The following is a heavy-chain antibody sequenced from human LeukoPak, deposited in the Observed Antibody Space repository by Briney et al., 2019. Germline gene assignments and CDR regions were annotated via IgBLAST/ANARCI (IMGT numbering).Heavy chain of an antibody. D-gene: IGHD1-14*01. CDR3: ATTKALTGSFDY. V-gene: IGHV3-48*02. CDR1: GFSFSLYS. J-gene: IGHJ4*02. Sequence: GGSLRLSCAASGFSFSLYSMNWVRQAPGKGLEWVSYISSGSSTIYYSDSVEGRFTISRDNAKDSLYLQMNSLRDEDTAVYYCATTKALTGSFDYWGQGTLVSVSS. CDR2: ISSGSSTI.